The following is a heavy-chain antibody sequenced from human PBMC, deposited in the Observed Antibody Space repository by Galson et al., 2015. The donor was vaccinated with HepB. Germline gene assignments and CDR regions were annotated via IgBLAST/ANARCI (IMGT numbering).Heavy chain of an antibody. V-gene: IGHV1-18*01. CDR2: ISTYNGNT. D-gene: IGHD1-26*01. CDR1: SYTFINFG. J-gene: IGHJ4*02. CDR3: AAARYSTSPPDN. Sequence: SVKVSCKASSYTFINFGISWVRQAPGQGLEWMAWISTYNGNTDYAEKFQGRVTMTTDASTRTAYMELRGLTSDDTAVYYCAAARYSTSPPDNWGQGTLVTVSS.